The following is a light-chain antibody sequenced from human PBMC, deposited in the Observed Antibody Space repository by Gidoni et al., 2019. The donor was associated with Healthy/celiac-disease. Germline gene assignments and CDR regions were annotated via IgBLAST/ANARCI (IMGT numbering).Light chain of an antibody. V-gene: IGKV1-5*01. CDR2: YAS. Sequence: DIQMTQSPSTLSASVGDRVTITCRASQSISSWLAWYQQKPGKAPKHLIYYASSLESGVPSRFSGSGAGTEFTLTISSLQPDDFATYYCQQPGKTFGQXTKVEIK. J-gene: IGKJ1*01. CDR1: QSISSW. CDR3: QQPGKT.